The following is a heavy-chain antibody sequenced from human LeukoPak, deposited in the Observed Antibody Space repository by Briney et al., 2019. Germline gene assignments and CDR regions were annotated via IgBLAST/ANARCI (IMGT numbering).Heavy chain of an antibody. D-gene: IGHD1-26*01. CDR1: GFTFSSYG. J-gene: IGHJ4*02. V-gene: IGHV3-30*02. CDR2: IRYDGSNK. CDR3: ARTGPEVGAISATVDY. Sequence: GGSLRLSCAASGFTFSSYGMHWVRQAPGKGLEWVAFIRYDGSNKYYADSVKGRFTISRDNSKNTLYLQMNSLRAEDTAVYYCARTGPEVGAISATVDYWGQGTLVTVSS.